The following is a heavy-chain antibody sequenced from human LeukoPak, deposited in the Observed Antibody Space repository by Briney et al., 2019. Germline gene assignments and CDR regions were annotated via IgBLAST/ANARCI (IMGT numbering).Heavy chain of an antibody. CDR2: IIPILGIA. CDR3: ARDSAGATFGGVIVFDY. CDR1: GGTFSSYA. J-gene: IGHJ4*02. Sequence: ASVKVSCKASGGTFSSYAISWVRQAPGQGLEWMGRIIPILGIANYAQKFQGRVTITADKSTSTAYMELSSLRSEDTAVYYCARDSAGATFGGVIVFDYWGQGTLVTVSS. D-gene: IGHD3-16*02. V-gene: IGHV1-69*04.